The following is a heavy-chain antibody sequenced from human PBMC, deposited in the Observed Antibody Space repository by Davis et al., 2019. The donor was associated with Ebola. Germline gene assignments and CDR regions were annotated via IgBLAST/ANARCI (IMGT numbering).Heavy chain of an antibody. Sequence: GESLKISCAASGFTFSNAWMSWVRQAPGKGLEWVGRIKSKTDGGTTDYAAPVKGRFTISRDDSKNTLYLQMNSLRAEDTAVYYCARGHIVGATTGAFDIWGQGTMVTVSS. CDR3: ARGHIVGATTGAFDI. CDR1: GFTFSNAW. CDR2: IKSKTDGGTT. V-gene: IGHV3-15*01. D-gene: IGHD1-26*01. J-gene: IGHJ3*02.